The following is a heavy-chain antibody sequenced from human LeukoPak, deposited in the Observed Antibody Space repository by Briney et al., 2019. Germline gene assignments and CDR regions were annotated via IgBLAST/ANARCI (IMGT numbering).Heavy chain of an antibody. V-gene: IGHV4-4*07. CDR3: ARHSEQWLVRGYFDY. Sequence: SETLSLTCSVSGGSISSYYWSWIRQPAGKGLEWIGRIYTSGNTNYNPSLKSRVTMSVDTSNNQFSLKLSSVTAADTAVYYCARHSEQWLVRGYFDYWGQGTLVTVSS. CDR2: IYTSGNT. J-gene: IGHJ4*02. CDR1: GGSISSYY. D-gene: IGHD6-19*01.